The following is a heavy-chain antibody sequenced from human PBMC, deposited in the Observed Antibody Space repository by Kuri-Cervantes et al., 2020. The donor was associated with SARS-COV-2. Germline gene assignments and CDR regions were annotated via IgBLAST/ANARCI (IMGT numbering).Heavy chain of an antibody. CDR1: GGSISSSSYY. CDR2: IYYSGST. J-gene: IGHJ6*02. CDR3: ARAGVAAAGQDYYYYYGMDV. D-gene: IGHD6-13*01. V-gene: IGHV4-61*05. Sequence: SETLSLTCTVSGGSISSSSYYWGWIRQPPGKGLEWIGYIYYSGSTNYNPSLKSRVTISVDTSKNQFSLKLSSVTAADTAVYYCARAGVAAAGQDYYYYYGMDVWGQGTTVTVSS.